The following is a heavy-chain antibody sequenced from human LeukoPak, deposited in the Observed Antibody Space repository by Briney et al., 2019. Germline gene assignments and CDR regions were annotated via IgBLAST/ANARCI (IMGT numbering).Heavy chain of an antibody. CDR1: GFTFDDYA. D-gene: IGHD3-3*01. Sequence: GRSLRLSCAASGFTFDDYAMHWVRHAPGKGLEWVSGISWNSGSIGYADSVKGRFTISRDNAKNSLYLQMNSLRAEDTALYYCAKGYYDFWSGPDYWGQGTLVTVSS. CDR3: AKGYYDFWSGPDY. CDR2: ISWNSGSI. V-gene: IGHV3-9*01. J-gene: IGHJ4*02.